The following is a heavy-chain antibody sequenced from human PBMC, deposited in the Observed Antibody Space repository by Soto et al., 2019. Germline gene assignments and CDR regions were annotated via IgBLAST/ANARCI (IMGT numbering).Heavy chain of an antibody. CDR3: ARGGLYPERSWLYP. D-gene: IGHD1-20*01. V-gene: IGHV1-69*01. CDR1: GATFSNYA. Sequence: QGQLVQYGAEVNKTGSSVKVSCKASGATFSNYAISWLRQSPGQGLEWMGGIIPFFDSANYAQKFQGRVTITADESTRTAYMDVRRRRSEDTAVDFGARGGLYPERSWLYPWGQGTLVTFSS. J-gene: IGHJ5*02. CDR2: IIPFFDSA.